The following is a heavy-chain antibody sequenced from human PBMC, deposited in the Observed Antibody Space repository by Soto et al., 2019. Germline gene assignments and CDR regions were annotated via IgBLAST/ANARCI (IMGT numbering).Heavy chain of an antibody. J-gene: IGHJ5*02. CDR2: IYHSGST. Sequence: QVQLQESGPGLVKPSQTLSLTCTVSGGSISSGGSYWSWIRQHPGKGLEWIGYIYHSGSTYYNPSLKSRLIISVDTSKNQFSLKLGSVTAADTAVYFCASSETYFYGSGSYYRFDPWGQGTLVTVSS. V-gene: IGHV4-31*03. D-gene: IGHD3-10*01. CDR1: GGSISSGGSY. CDR3: ASSETYFYGSGSYYRFDP.